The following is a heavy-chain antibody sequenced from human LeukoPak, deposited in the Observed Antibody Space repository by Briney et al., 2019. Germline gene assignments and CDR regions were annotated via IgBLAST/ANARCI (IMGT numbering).Heavy chain of an antibody. V-gene: IGHV3-23*01. J-gene: IGHJ4*02. D-gene: IGHD6-19*01. CDR2: NSGSGGST. Sequence: GGSLRLSCAASGFTFSSYAMSWVRQAPGKGLEWVSGNSGSGGSTYYADSVKGRFTISRDNSKNTVYLQMNSLRAEDTAVYYCAKDLYSSGWYSTLDNWGQGILVTVSS. CDR3: AKDLYSSGWYSTLDN. CDR1: GFTFSSYA.